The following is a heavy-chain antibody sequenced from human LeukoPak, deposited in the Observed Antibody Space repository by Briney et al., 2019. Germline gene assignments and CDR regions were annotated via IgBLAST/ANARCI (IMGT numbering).Heavy chain of an antibody. CDR3: AREGTYGDYGIYYYYMDV. Sequence: PGGSLRLSCAAFGFTFSSYSMNWVRQAPGKGLEWVSSISSSSSYIYYADSVKGRFTISRDNAKNSLYLQMNSLRAEDTAVYYCAREGTYGDYGIYYYYMDVWGKGTTVTVS. V-gene: IGHV3-21*01. D-gene: IGHD4-17*01. J-gene: IGHJ6*03. CDR2: ISSSSSYI. CDR1: GFTFSSYS.